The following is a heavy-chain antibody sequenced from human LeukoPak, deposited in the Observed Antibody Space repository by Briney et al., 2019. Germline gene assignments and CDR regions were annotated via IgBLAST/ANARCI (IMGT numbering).Heavy chain of an antibody. CDR1: GGSIGGSY. J-gene: IGHJ4*02. D-gene: IGHD3-3*01. CDR2: MYNSGST. Sequence: SETLSLTCTVSGGSIGGSYWSWIRQPPGKGLEWIAYMYNSGSTNYNPSLKSRVTMSVDTSKNQFSLKLSSVTAADTAVYYCARENSVYDFWSGYSYYFDYWGQGTLVTVSS. V-gene: IGHV4-59*12. CDR3: ARENSVYDFWSGYSYYFDY.